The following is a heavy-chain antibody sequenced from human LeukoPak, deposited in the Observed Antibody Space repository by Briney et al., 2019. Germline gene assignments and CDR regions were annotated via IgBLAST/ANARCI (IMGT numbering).Heavy chain of an antibody. V-gene: IGHV1-2*02. D-gene: IGHD2-8*01. CDR1: GYTFTGYY. CDR2: INPNSGGT. CDR3: ARGVFAPNNYYYYYYMDV. Sequence: ASVKVSCKASGYTFTGYYMHWVRQAPGQGLEWMGWINPNSGGTNYAQKFQGRVTMTRDTSISTACMELSRLRSDDTAVYYCARGVFAPNNYYYYYYMDVWGKGTTVTVSS. J-gene: IGHJ6*03.